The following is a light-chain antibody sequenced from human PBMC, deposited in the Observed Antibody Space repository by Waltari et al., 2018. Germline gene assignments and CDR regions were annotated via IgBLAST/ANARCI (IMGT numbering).Light chain of an antibody. J-gene: IGLJ3*02. V-gene: IGLV3-1*01. CDR2: QDT. CDR3: QVWDTTTAV. CDR1: KLADQY. Sequence: SYDLTQSPSVSVSPGQTARITCSGDKLADQYANRYQQKAGQSPVLVIYQDTKRPLGIPGRFSGSSSGNTATLTISGTQSLDEADYFCQVWDTTTAVFGGGTKVTVL.